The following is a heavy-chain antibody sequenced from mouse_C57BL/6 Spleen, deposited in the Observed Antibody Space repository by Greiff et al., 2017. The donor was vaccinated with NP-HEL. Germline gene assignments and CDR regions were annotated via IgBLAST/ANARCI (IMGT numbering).Heavy chain of an antibody. Sequence: EVKLVESGGGLVKPGGSLKLSCAASGFTFSDYGMHWVRQAPEKGLEWVAYISSGSSTIYYADTVKGRFTISRDNAKNTLFLQMTSLRSEDTAMCYCARSYYGSSPAWFAYWGQGTLVTVSA. V-gene: IGHV5-17*01. CDR3: ARSYYGSSPAWFAY. J-gene: IGHJ3*01. D-gene: IGHD1-1*01. CDR1: GFTFSDYG. CDR2: ISSGSSTI.